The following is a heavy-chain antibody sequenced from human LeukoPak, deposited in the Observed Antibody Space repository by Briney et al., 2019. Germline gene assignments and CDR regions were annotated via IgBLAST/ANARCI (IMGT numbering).Heavy chain of an antibody. CDR1: GFTFSSYA. CDR3: ARAVATAGVFDY. V-gene: IGHV3-66*02. Sequence: GGSLRLSCAASGFTFSSYAMSWVRQAPGKGLEWVSVIYSGGSTYYADSVKGRFTISRDNSKNTLYLQMNSLRAEDTAVYYCARAVATAGVFDYWGQGTLVTVSS. D-gene: IGHD5-12*01. J-gene: IGHJ4*02. CDR2: IYSGGST.